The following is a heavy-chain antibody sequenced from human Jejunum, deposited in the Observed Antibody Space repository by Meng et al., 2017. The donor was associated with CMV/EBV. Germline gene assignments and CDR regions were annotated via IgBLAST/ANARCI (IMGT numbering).Heavy chain of an antibody. CDR2: ISSSGRA. CDR1: VSLTSNDHF. Sequence: VSLTSNDHFWVWVRQSPGQGLEWIGTISSSGRAYYNPSLQSRVTISTDTSRNQFSLNLNSVTAADTAMYYCARCPTGVLGASRDYWGQGTLVTVSS. D-gene: IGHD1-26*01. V-gene: IGHV4-39*01. CDR3: ARCPTGVLGASRDY. J-gene: IGHJ4*02.